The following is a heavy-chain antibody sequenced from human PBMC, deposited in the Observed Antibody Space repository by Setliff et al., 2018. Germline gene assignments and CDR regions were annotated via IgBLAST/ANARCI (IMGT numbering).Heavy chain of an antibody. J-gene: IGHJ4*02. CDR3: ARRETYYNFWSGYYAY. CDR1: GGSISSGGYY. CDR2: IYYSGST. Sequence: SETLSLTCAVSGGSISSGGYYWSWIRQHPGKGLEWIGYIYYSGSTYYNPSLKSRVTISVDTSKNQFSLKLSSVTAADTAVYYCARRETYYNFWSGYYAYWGQRTLVTVS. V-gene: IGHV4-31*02. D-gene: IGHD3-3*01.